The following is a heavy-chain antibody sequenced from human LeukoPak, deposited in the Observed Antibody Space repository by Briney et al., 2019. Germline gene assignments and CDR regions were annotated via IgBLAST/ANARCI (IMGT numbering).Heavy chain of an antibody. CDR3: ARASTLLWFGEALTYYYYMDV. V-gene: IGHV1-8*01. Sequence: GASVKVSCKASGYTFTSYDINWVRQATGQGLEWMGWMNPNSGNTGYAQKFQGRVTMTRNTSISTAYMELSSLRSEDTAVYYCARASTLLWFGEALTYYYYMDVWGKGTTVTVSS. J-gene: IGHJ6*03. D-gene: IGHD3-10*01. CDR1: GYTFTSYD. CDR2: MNPNSGNT.